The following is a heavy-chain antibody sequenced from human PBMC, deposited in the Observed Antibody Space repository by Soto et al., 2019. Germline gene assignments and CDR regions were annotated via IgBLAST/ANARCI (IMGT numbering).Heavy chain of an antibody. D-gene: IGHD2-8*01. J-gene: IGHJ4*02. Sequence: PSETLSLVCTVSGASICSRDYYWVWIRQTPGEVLEWIGNIDYNGVTYYNPSLKSRVTVSKDTSKNQFSLKVASVTAADTAIYYCGRLMIGTSRHTVSDYWGQGTQVTVSS. CDR1: GASICSRDYY. V-gene: IGHV4-39*01. CDR3: GRLMIGTSRHTVSDY. CDR2: IDYNGVT.